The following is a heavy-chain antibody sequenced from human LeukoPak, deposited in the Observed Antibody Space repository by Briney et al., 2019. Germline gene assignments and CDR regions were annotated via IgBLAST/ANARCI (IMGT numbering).Heavy chain of an antibody. CDR1: GGSFSGYY. CDR2: INHSGST. D-gene: IGHD3-16*02. CDR3: ARVYYDYVWGSYRPGAFDI. J-gene: IGHJ3*02. V-gene: IGHV4-34*01. Sequence: SETLSLTCAVYGGSFSGYYWSWIRQPPGKGLEWIGEINHSGSTYYNPSLKSRVTISVDRSKNQFSLKLSSVTAADTAVYYCARVYYDYVWGSYRPGAFDIWGQGTMVTVSS.